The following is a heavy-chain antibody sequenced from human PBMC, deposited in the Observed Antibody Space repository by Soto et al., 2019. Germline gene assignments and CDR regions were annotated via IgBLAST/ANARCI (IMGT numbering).Heavy chain of an antibody. D-gene: IGHD6-13*01. Sequence: QLQLQESGPGLVKPSETLSLTCTVSTGSISTSTYYWGWIRQPPGKGLEWIGSIYFDGSTYYNPSLESRVIISADTSKNQFSLNLSSVTAADTAVYYCARQGLAAAGTPHYFYGMDVWGQGTTVTVSS. CDR2: IYFDGST. CDR1: TGSISTSTYY. CDR3: ARQGLAAAGTPHYFYGMDV. V-gene: IGHV4-39*01. J-gene: IGHJ6*02.